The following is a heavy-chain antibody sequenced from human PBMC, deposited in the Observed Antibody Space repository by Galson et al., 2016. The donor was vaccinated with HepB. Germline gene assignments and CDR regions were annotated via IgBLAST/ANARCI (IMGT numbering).Heavy chain of an antibody. Sequence: SLRLSCAASGFTFINAWMTWVRQAPGKGLEWVGRIKSKTDGVTTNYGAPVRGRFTISRDDSKNTVYLQMNRLKSEDTAVYYCTTGLEKWLQFDAFDIWGQRKMVTVSS. V-gene: IGHV3-15*01. CDR1: GFTFINAW. CDR2: IKSKTDGVTT. D-gene: IGHD5-24*01. J-gene: IGHJ3*02. CDR3: TTGLEKWLQFDAFDI.